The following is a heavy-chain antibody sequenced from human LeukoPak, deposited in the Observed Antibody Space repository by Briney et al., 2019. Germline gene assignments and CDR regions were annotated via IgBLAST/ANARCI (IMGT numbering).Heavy chain of an antibody. CDR1: GGSINSGSYF. D-gene: IGHD1-26*01. Sequence: SETLSLTCTVSGGSINSGSYFWSWIRQPAWKGLEWIGRIYTSGITNYNSSLMSQATISIDTSKNQFSLKLSSVTAADTAVYYCARSNSGSYRELDYWGQGALVTVSS. CDR3: ARSNSGSYRELDY. J-gene: IGHJ4*02. CDR2: IYTSGIT. V-gene: IGHV4-61*02.